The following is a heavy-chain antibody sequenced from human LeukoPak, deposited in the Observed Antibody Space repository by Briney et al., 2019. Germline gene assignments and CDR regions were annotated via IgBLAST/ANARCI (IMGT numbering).Heavy chain of an antibody. J-gene: IGHJ4*02. CDR2: INAGNGNT. Sequence: ASVKVSCKASGYTFTSYDINWVRQATGQRPEWIGWINAGNGNTKYSQKFQGRVTITRDTSASTAYMELSSLRSEDTAVYYCARDQGASTTVTTFSDYWGQGTLVTVSS. V-gene: IGHV1-3*01. CDR1: GYTFTSYD. D-gene: IGHD4-11*01. CDR3: ARDQGASTTVTTFSDY.